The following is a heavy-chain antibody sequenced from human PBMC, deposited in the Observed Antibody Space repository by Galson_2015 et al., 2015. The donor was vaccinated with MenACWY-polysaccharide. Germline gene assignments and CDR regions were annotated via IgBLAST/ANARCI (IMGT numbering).Heavy chain of an antibody. V-gene: IGHV1-8*01. CDR3: ARTFGDFDY. D-gene: IGHD3-10*01. CDR2: MNPNSGNT. Sequence: SVKVSCKASGYSFSSYDINWVRQTTGQGLEWVGWMNPNSGNTGYAQKFQGRVTMTRNTSISIAYMELSSLRSEDTAMYYCARTFGDFDYWGQGTLVTVSS. CDR1: GYSFSSYD. J-gene: IGHJ4*02.